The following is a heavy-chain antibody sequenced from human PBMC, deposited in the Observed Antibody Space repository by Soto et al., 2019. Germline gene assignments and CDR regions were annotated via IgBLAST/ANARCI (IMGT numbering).Heavy chain of an antibody. D-gene: IGHD5-18*01. CDR2: ISSSSSYI. CDR3: ARDLGSGYSRFDYGMDV. J-gene: IGHJ6*02. Sequence: EVQLVESGGGLVKPGGSLRLSCAASGFTFSSYSMNWVRQAPGKGLEWVSSISSSSSYIYYADSVKGRFTISRDNAKNSLYLQMNSLRAEDTAVYDCARDLGSGYSRFDYGMDVWGQGTTVTVSS. CDR1: GFTFSSYS. V-gene: IGHV3-21*01.